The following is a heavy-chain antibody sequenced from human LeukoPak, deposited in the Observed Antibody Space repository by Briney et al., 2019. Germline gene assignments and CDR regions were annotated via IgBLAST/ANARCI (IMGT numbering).Heavy chain of an antibody. Sequence: NASETLSLTCAVYGGSFSGYYWSWIRQPPGKGLEWIGEINHSGSTNYNPSLKSRVTISVDTSKNQFSLKLSSVTAADTAVYYCASSPDFAYCTNGVCHHDAFDIWGQGTMVTVSS. CDR1: GGSFSGYY. J-gene: IGHJ3*02. CDR3: ASSPDFAYCTNGVCHHDAFDI. CDR2: INHSGST. D-gene: IGHD2-8*01. V-gene: IGHV4-34*01.